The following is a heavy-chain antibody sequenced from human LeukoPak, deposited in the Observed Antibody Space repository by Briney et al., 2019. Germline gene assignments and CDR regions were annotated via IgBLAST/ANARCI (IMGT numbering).Heavy chain of an antibody. J-gene: IGHJ4*02. CDR1: GYSISSGYY. CDR3: ARSYSSSFASFDY. Sequence: PSETLSLTCTVSGYSISSGYYWGWIRQPPGKGLEWIGSFYHSGSTYYNPSLKSRVTISVDTSKNQFSLKLSSVTAADTAVYYCARSYSSSFASFDYWGQGTLVTVSS. D-gene: IGHD6-13*01. V-gene: IGHV4-38-2*02. CDR2: FYHSGST.